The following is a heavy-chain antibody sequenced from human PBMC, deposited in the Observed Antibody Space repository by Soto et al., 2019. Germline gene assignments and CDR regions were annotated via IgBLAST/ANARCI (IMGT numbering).Heavy chain of an antibody. CDR3: ARECRGLIFGGFDP. D-gene: IGHD3-3*01. J-gene: IGHJ5*02. CDR1: GGSISNYY. CDR2: IHYSGST. V-gene: IGHV4-59*01. Sequence: SETLSLTCTVSGGSISNYYWSWIRQPPGKGPEWIGYIHYSGSTKYNPPLKSRVTISVDTSKNHLSLRLNSVTAADTAVYYCARECRGLIFGGFDPWGQGILVTVSS.